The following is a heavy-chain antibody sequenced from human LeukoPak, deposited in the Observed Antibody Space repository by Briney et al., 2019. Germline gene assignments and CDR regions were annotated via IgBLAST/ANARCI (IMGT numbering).Heavy chain of an antibody. V-gene: IGHV1-2*02. CDR3: ARVGGATPATKYFQH. D-gene: IGHD1-26*01. J-gene: IGHJ1*01. CDR2: INPNSGGT. Sequence: AASVKVSCKASGYTFTGYYMHWVRQAPGQGLEWMGWINPNSGGTNYAQKFQGRVTMTRDTSISTAYMELSRLRSDDTAVYYCARVGGATPATKYFQHWGQGTLVTVSS. CDR1: GYTFTGYY.